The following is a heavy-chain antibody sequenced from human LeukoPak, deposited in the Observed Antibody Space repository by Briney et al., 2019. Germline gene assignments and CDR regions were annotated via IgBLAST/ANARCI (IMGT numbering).Heavy chain of an antibody. V-gene: IGHV3-23*01. J-gene: IGHJ3*02. Sequence: PGGSLRLSCAASGLTFNNHAMSWVRRPPGKGLEWVSSISGSGGTTYYADSVKGRFTSPRDNSKNTLYLHMNSLRAEDSAVYYCAKGGLQTGDGAFDIWGRGTMVTVPP. CDR1: GLTFNNHA. CDR3: AKGGLQTGDGAFDI. D-gene: IGHD7-27*01. CDR2: ISGSGGTT.